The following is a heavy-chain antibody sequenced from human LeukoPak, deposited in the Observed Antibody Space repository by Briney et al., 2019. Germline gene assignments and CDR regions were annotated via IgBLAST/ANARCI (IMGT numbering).Heavy chain of an antibody. Sequence: GGSLRLSCAASGFTFSSYSMNWVRQAPGKGLEWVSSISSSSSYIYYADSVKGRFTISRDNAKNSLSLQMNSLRAEDTAVYYCARDRYYYYYMDVWGKGTTVTISS. V-gene: IGHV3-21*01. J-gene: IGHJ6*03. CDR1: GFTFSSYS. CDR2: ISSSSSYI. CDR3: ARDRYYYYYMDV.